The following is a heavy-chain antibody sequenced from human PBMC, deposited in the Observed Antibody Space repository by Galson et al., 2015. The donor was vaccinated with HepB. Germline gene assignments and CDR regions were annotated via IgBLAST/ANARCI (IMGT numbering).Heavy chain of an antibody. CDR3: ARREEGIPAGGWFDP. Sequence: SVKVSCKASGYTFTSYGISWVRQAPGQGLEWMGWISAYNGDTNYAQNLQGRVTMTTDTSTSTAYMELRSLRSDDTAVYYCARREEGIPAGGWFDPWGQGTLVTVSS. V-gene: IGHV1-18*01. J-gene: IGHJ5*02. CDR1: GYTFTSYG. CDR2: ISAYNGDT. D-gene: IGHD2-2*01.